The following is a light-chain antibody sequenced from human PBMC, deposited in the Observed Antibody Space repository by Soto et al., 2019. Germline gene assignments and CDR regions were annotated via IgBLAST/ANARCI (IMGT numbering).Light chain of an antibody. V-gene: IGLV2-14*01. CDR1: SSDVGGYKY. CDR2: EVT. CDR3: SSLTGSSTWV. Sequence: QSALTQPASVSGSPGQSITISCTGTSSDVGGYKYVSWYQQHPGKAPKVMIYEVTNRPSGVSNRFSGSKSGNTASLTISGLLAEDEADYYCSSLTGSSTWVFGGGTKVTVL. J-gene: IGLJ2*01.